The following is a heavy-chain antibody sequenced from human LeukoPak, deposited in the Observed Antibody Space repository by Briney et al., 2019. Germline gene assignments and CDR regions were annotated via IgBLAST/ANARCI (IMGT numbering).Heavy chain of an antibody. CDR1: GFTFSSYE. J-gene: IGHJ4*02. CDR2: ISSTGNTI. V-gene: IGHV3-48*03. CDR3: AQIPSFDY. Sequence: AGSLRLSCAASGFTFSSYEMNWVRQAPGKGLEWVSYISSTGNTIYYADSVKGRFTISRDNAKNSLYLQMNSLRAEDTAVYYCAQIPSFDYWGQGTLVTVSS.